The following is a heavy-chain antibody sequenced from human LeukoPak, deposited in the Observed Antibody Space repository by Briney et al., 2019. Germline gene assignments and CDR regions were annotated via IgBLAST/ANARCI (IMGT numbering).Heavy chain of an antibody. J-gene: IGHJ4*02. CDR2: IDWNGGST. CDR3: ARDRGTSDYYFDY. Sequence: GGSLRLSCATSGFTFDDYGMSWVRQAPGKGLEWASGIDWNGGSTGYADSVKGRFTISRDNAKNTLYLQMNSLRAEDTAVYYCARDRGTSDYYFDYWGQGTLVTVSS. V-gene: IGHV3-20*04. D-gene: IGHD2-2*01. CDR1: GFTFDDYG.